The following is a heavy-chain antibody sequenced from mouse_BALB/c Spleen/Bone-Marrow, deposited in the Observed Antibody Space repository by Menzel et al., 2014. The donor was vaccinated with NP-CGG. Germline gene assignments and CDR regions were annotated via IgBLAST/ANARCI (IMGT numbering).Heavy chain of an antibody. V-gene: IGHV1-15*01. J-gene: IGHJ2*01. CDR3: AREGTYDGCYGHFDY. D-gene: IGHD2-3*01. CDR2: IDPETGGT. CDR1: GYTFTDYE. Sequence: VQLQESGAELVRPGASVTLSCKASGYTFTDYEMHWVKQTPVHGLEWIGAIDPETGGTAYNQKFKGKATLTADKSSSTAYMQLSSLTSEDSAVYYCAREGTYDGCYGHFDYWGPGTTLTVSS.